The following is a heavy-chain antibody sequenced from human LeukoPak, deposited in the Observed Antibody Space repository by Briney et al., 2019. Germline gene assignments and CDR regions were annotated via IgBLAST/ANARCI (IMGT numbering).Heavy chain of an antibody. V-gene: IGHV5-51*01. CDR1: GYSFTSYW. D-gene: IGHD3-22*01. J-gene: IGHJ4*02. CDR3: ARLTYYCDSSGYYYVPQPDDY. CDR2: IYPGDSDT. Sequence: GESLKISCKGSGYSFTSYWIGWVRQMPGKGLEWMGIIYPGDSDTRYSPSFQGQVTISADKSISTAYLQWSSLKASDTAMYYCARLTYYCDSSGYYYVPQPDDYWGQGTLVTVSS.